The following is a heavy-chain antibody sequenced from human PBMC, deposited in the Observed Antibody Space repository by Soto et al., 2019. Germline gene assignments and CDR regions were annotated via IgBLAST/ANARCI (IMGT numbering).Heavy chain of an antibody. D-gene: IGHD3-3*01. CDR1: GYTFTSYD. Sequence: QVQLVQSGAEVKKPGASVKVSCKASGYTFTSYDINWVRQATGQGLEWMGWMNPNSGNTGYAQKFQGRVTMTRNTSISTAYMELSSLRSEDTAVYYCARSLRTYYDFWSGYSTDLSFDYWGQGTLVTVSS. CDR3: ARSLRTYYDFWSGYSTDLSFDY. CDR2: MNPNSGNT. J-gene: IGHJ4*02. V-gene: IGHV1-8*01.